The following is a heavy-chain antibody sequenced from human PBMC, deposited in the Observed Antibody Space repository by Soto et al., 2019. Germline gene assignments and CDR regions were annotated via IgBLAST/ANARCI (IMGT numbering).Heavy chain of an antibody. CDR3: VGALTYEVPYYYYGMDV. CDR2: IRQGGNEK. D-gene: IGHD3-16*01. Sequence: GGSLRLSCTASGFMFSTYLMSWVRQAPGKGLEWVANIRQGGNEKFYVDSVKGRFTISRDNAKKSLYLQMNSLRAEDTAVYYCVGALTYEVPYYYYGMDVWGQGPTVTVS. CDR1: GFMFSTYL. V-gene: IGHV3-7*01. J-gene: IGHJ6*02.